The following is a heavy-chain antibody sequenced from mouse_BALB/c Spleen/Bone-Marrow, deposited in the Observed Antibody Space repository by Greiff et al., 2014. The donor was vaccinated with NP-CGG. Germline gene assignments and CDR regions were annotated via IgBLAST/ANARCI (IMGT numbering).Heavy chain of an antibody. J-gene: IGHJ4*01. CDR3: ASGNYYAMDY. Sequence: VQLKESGGDLVKPGGSLKLSCAASGFTFSSYGMSWVRQTPDKRLGWVATISSGGSYTYYPDSVKGRFTISRDNAKNTLYLQMSSLKSEDTAMYYCASGNYYAMDYWGQGTSVTVSS. V-gene: IGHV5-6*01. CDR2: ISSGGSYT. CDR1: GFTFSSYG. D-gene: IGHD1-1*01.